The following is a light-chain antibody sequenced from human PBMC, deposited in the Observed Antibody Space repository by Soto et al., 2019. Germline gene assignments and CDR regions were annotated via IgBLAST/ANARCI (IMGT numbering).Light chain of an antibody. CDR3: QKYDRAPFT. CDR1: HGISNY. CDR2: GAS. Sequence: DIQMTQSPSSLSAYLGDRVTITCRASHGISNYLAWYQQKPGRLPKLLLFGASTLQSGVPARFSGSGSGTLFTLTINGRLPDDVATYYCQKYDRAPFTVGPGTKVDFK. V-gene: IGKV1-27*01. J-gene: IGKJ3*01.